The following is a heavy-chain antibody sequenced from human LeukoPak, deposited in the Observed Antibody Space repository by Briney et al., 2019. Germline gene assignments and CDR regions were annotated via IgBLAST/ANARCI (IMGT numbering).Heavy chain of an antibody. CDR2: ISTDGGST. D-gene: IGHD4-17*01. J-gene: IGHJ4*02. Sequence: GGSLRLSCSAAGFTFSSYAMHWVRQAPGKGLEYVSSISTDGGSTFYADSVKGRFTISRDNSKNTLYLQMSSLRSEDTAVYYCVKRGRQGDYAYDYWGQGALVTVSS. V-gene: IGHV3-64D*06. CDR3: VKRGRQGDYAYDY. CDR1: GFTFSSYA.